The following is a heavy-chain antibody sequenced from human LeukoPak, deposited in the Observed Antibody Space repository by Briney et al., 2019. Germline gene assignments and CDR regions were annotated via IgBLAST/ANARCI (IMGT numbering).Heavy chain of an antibody. J-gene: IGHJ4*02. V-gene: IGHV4-39*01. Sequence: SEALSLTCTVSGGSISSSSYYWGWIRQPPGKGLEWIGSIYCSGNTYYNPSLKSRVTISVDTSKNQFSLKLSSVTAADTAVYYCARGYDILTGYYRYYFDYWGQGTLVTVSS. CDR1: GGSISSSSYY. CDR2: IYCSGNT. D-gene: IGHD3-9*01. CDR3: ARGYDILTGYYRYYFDY.